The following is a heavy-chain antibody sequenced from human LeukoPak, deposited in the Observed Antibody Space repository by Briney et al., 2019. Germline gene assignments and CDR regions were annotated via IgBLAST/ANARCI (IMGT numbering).Heavy chain of an antibody. V-gene: IGHV3-48*02. CDR2: ISTGSITT. Sequence: GGSLRLSCAASGFSFSSYDMNWVRQAPGKGLEWISYISTGSITTYYADSVKGRFTISRDNAKNSLCLQMNSLRDEDTAVYYCARDRFDQSYYYDSSGYYNDYWGQGTLVTVSS. CDR1: GFSFSSYD. D-gene: IGHD3-22*01. J-gene: IGHJ4*02. CDR3: ARDRFDQSYYYDSSGYYNDY.